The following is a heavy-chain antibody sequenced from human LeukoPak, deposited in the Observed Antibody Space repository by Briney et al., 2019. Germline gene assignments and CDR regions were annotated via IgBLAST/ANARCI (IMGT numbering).Heavy chain of an antibody. CDR3: ARNKLLWFGVSDY. J-gene: IGHJ4*02. Sequence: PPETLSLTCAVYGGSFSGYYWSWIRQPPGKGLEWIGEINHSGSTNYNPSLKSRVTISVDTSKNQFSLKLSSVTAADTAVYYCARNKLLWFGVSDYWGQGTLVTVSS. CDR1: GGSFSGYY. CDR2: INHSGST. D-gene: IGHD3-10*01. V-gene: IGHV4-34*01.